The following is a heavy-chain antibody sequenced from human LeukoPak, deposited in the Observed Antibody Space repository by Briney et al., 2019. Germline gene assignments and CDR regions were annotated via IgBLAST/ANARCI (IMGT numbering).Heavy chain of an antibody. CDR2: IWYDGSTT. J-gene: IGHJ4*02. CDR3: AKISLHGSQTDY. D-gene: IGHD3-10*01. V-gene: IGHV3-33*06. Sequence: GGSLRLSCAASGFTFSIFGMHWVRQAPGKGLEWVAVIWYDGSTTFYADSVKGRFTISRDNSKNTLYLQMNSLKAEDTAVYYCAKISLHGSQTDYWGQGTLVTVSS. CDR1: GFTFSIFG.